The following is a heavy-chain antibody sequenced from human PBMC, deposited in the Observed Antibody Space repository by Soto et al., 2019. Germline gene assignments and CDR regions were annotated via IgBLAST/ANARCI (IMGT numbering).Heavy chain of an antibody. V-gene: IGHV3-30*18. CDR2: ISYDGSNK. Sequence: QVQLVESGGGVVQPGRSLRLSCAASGFTFSSYGMHWVRQAPGKGLEWVAVISYDGSNKYYADSVKGRFTISRDNSKTTLYLHMNRLRAADTAVYYCAKAGGYRGYEPYYYYGIDVWGQGTTVTVSS. CDR3: AKAGGYRGYEPYYYYGIDV. J-gene: IGHJ6*02. CDR1: GFTFSSYG. D-gene: IGHD5-12*01.